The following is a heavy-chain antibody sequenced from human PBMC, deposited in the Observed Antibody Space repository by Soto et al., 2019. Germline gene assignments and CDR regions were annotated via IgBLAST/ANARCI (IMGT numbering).Heavy chain of an antibody. V-gene: IGHV4-59*01. J-gene: IGHJ4*02. CDR1: GGSISSYY. Sequence: PSETLSLTCTVSGGSISSYYWSWIRQPPGKGLEWIGYIYYSGSTNYNPSLKSRVTISVDTSKNQFSLKLSSVTAADTAVYYCARAHMVPYFDYWGQGTLVTVSS. CDR3: ARAHMVPYFDY. D-gene: IGHD3-10*01. CDR2: IYYSGST.